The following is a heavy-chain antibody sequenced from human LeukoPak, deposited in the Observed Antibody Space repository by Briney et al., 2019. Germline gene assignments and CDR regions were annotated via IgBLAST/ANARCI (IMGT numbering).Heavy chain of an antibody. CDR3: ARADKPYYYDSSGSTAFDY. CDR2: INPNSGGT. V-gene: IGHV1-2*04. J-gene: IGHJ4*02. D-gene: IGHD3-22*01. CDR1: GYTFTGYY. Sequence: ASVKVSCKASGYTFTGYYMHWVRQAPGQGLEWMGWINPNSGGTNYAQKFQGWVTMTRDTSISTAYMELSRLRSDDTAVYYCARADKPYYYDSSGSTAFDYWGQGTLVTVSS.